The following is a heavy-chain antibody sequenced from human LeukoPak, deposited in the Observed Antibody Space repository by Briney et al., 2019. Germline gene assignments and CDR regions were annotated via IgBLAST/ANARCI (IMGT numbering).Heavy chain of an antibody. D-gene: IGHD5-12*01. V-gene: IGHV1-8*01. CDR1: GYTFTSYD. CDR3: ARIDSGQRYYYYYMDV. CDR2: MNPNSDNT. J-gene: IGHJ6*03. Sequence: GASVKVSCKASGYTFTSYDINWVRQATGQGLEWMGWMNPNSDNTGYAQKFQGRVTMTRNTSISTAYMELSSLRSEDTAVYYCARIDSGQRYYYYYMDVWGKGTTVTVSS.